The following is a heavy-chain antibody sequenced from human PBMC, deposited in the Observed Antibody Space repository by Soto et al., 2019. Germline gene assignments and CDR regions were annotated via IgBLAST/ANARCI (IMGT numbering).Heavy chain of an antibody. CDR3: ARDLGGCSAGSCRYNWLDS. CDR2: VIPFYGTA. V-gene: IGHV1-69*06. J-gene: IGHJ5*01. Sequence: QVQLVQSGAEVKKPGSSVKVSCKASGDTFTKYAISWVRQAPGQGLEWMGVVIPFYGTAHYAEKFQDRVTIIADTSTSTADMELSSLRPEDTAVYYCARDLGGCSAGSCRYNWLDSWGQGTLVTVSS. D-gene: IGHD2-15*01. CDR1: GDTFTKYA.